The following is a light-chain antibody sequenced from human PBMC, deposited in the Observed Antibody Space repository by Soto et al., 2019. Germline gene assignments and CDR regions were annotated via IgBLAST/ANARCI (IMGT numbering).Light chain of an antibody. Sequence: EIVLTQSPATLSLSPGETATLSCRASQSVSSHLAWYQQKPGQAPRLLIYDASNRATGIPARFRGSGSGTDFTLTISSLEPEDFAVYYCQRRSNWPPTLTFGGGTKVEIK. J-gene: IGKJ4*01. CDR3: QRRSNWPPTLT. V-gene: IGKV3-11*01. CDR1: QSVSSH. CDR2: DAS.